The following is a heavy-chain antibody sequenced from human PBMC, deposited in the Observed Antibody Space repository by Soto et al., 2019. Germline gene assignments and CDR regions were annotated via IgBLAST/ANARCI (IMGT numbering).Heavy chain of an antibody. V-gene: IGHV3-9*01. CDR3: AKDRRTGGEYSGLRVDYFDY. CDR1: GFTFDDYA. Sequence: EVQLVESGGGLVQPGRSLRLSCAASGFTFDDYAMHWVRQAPGKGLEWVSGISWNSGSIGYADSVKGRFTISRDNAKNSLYLQMNSLRAEDTALYYCAKDRRTGGEYSGLRVDYFDYWGQGTLVTVSS. CDR2: ISWNSGSI. J-gene: IGHJ4*02. D-gene: IGHD6-6*01.